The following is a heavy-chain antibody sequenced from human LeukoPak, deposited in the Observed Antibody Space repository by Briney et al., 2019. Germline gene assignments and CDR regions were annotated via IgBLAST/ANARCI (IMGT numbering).Heavy chain of an antibody. CDR1: GGSFSGYY. CDR2: INHSGST. D-gene: IGHD3-9*01. V-gene: IGHV4-34*01. CDR3: ARGFRDIVTGYSFDY. Sequence: PSETLSLTCAVYGGSFSGYYWSWIRQPPGKGLEWIGEINHSGSTNYNPSLKSRVTISVDTSKNQFSLKLSSVTAADTAVYYCARGFRDIVTGYSFDYWGQGTLVTVSS. J-gene: IGHJ4*02.